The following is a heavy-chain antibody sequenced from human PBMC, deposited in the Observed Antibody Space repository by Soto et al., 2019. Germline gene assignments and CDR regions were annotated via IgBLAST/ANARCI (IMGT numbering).Heavy chain of an antibody. J-gene: IGHJ6*02. CDR3: AHVLVVVANYGMDV. CDR2: IYWDDDK. V-gene: IGHV2-5*02. D-gene: IGHD2-15*01. Sequence: QITLKESGPTLVKPTQTLTLTCTFSGFSLSTSGVGVGWIRQPPGKALEWLALIYWDDDKRYSPSLTSRLTITKDTSKNHVVLTMTNIDPVDTATYYCAHVLVVVANYGMDVWGQGTTVTVSS. CDR1: GFSLSTSGVG.